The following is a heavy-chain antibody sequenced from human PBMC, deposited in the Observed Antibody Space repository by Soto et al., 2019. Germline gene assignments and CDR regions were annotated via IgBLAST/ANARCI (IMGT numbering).Heavy chain of an antibody. CDR2: IDPNSGGT. V-gene: IGHV1-2*02. Sequence: ASVKVSCKASGYTFTGYYIHWVRQAPGQGLEWMGWIDPNSGGTHYAPKFQGRVAMTRAASINTAYMELNRLRSDDTAVYYRAKNGPSLGAWFDPWGQGTLVTVSS. D-gene: IGHD2-8*01. J-gene: IGHJ5*02. CDR1: GYTFTGYY. CDR3: AKNGPSLGAWFDP.